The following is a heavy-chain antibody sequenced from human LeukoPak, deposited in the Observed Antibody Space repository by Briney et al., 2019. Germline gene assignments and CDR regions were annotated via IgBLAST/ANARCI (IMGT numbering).Heavy chain of an antibody. Sequence: PSETLSLTCAVYGGSFSGYYWSWIRQPPGKGLEWIGEINHSGSTNYNPSLKSRVTISVDTSKNQFSLKLSSVTAADTAVYYCASAVGVATTCWGQGTPVTVSS. CDR3: ASAVGVATTC. CDR2: INHSGST. CDR1: GGSFSGYY. V-gene: IGHV4-34*01. J-gene: IGHJ4*02. D-gene: IGHD5-12*01.